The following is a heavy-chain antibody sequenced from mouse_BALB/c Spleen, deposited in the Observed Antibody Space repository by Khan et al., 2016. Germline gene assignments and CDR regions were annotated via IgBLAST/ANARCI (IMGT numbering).Heavy chain of an antibody. V-gene: IGHV3-6*02. J-gene: IGHJ3*01. CDR3: SRDGVTGTFAY. CDR1: GYSITSGYY. Sequence: EVQLQESGPGLVKPSQSLSLTCSVTGYSITSGYYWNWIRQFPGNKLEWMGYISYDGTNYYNPSLKNRISITRDTSKNHFFLKLNSVTSEDTATYYCSRDGVTGTFAYWAKGLWSLSLQ. CDR2: ISYDGTN. D-gene: IGHD4-1*01.